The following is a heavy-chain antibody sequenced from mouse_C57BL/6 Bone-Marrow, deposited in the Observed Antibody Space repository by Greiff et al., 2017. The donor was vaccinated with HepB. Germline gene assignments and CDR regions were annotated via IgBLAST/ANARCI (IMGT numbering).Heavy chain of an antibody. Sequence: EVQVVESGGDLVKPGGSLKLSCAASGFTFSSYGMSWVRQTPDKRLEWVATISSGGSYTYYPDSVKGRFTISRDNAKNTLYLQMSSLKSEDTAMYYCARRGDYDAMDYWGQGTSVTVSS. CDR2: ISSGGSYT. J-gene: IGHJ4*01. V-gene: IGHV5-6*01. CDR3: ARRGDYDAMDY. CDR1: GFTFSSYG.